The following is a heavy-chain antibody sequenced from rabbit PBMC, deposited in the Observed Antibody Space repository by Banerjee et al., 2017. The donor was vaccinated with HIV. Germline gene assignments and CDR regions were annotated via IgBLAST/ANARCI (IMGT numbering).Heavy chain of an antibody. V-gene: IGHV1S40*01. J-gene: IGHJ4*01. Sequence: ASGFSFNNKYVMCWVRQAPGKGLEWIACIYGGSSGSTQYANWAKGRFTISKISSTTVTLQMTSLTAADTATYFCARDDAGVVGYDWDLWGQGTLVTVS. CDR2: IYGGSSGST. D-gene: IGHD4-2*01. CDR1: GFSFNNKYV. CDR3: ARDDAGVVGYDWDL.